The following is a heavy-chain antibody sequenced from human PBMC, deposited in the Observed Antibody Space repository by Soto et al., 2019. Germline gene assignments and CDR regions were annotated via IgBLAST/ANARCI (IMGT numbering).Heavy chain of an antibody. CDR3: ASGGEYYDENLPHYYFFGMHV. CDR2: IIPIFGKA. CDR1: GGTFSNYP. V-gene: IGHV1-69*13. J-gene: IGHJ6*02. Sequence: SVKVSCKASGGTFSNYPITWVRRAPGQGLEWLGGIIPIFGKADYTRKFQGRVTITADEPTSTAYMEISSLRSEDMAVYYCASGGEYYDENLPHYYFFGMHVWGPGTTVTVSS. D-gene: IGHD3-16*01.